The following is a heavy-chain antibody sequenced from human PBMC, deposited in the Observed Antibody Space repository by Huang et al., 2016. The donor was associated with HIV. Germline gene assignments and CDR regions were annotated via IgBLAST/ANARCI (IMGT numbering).Heavy chain of an antibody. V-gene: IGHV3-7*01. Sequence: EVQLVESGGGLVQPGGSLRVSCAASGFSISTYWMSWVRQPPGKGMGWGARIRQDGSEKDYGDAVKGRFIISRDNAKNSLYLQMNSLRAEDTAVYYCTRGPLGWLVHRYFYHWGQGTLVTVSS. CDR1: GFSISTYW. J-gene: IGHJ1*01. D-gene: IGHD6-19*01. CDR2: IRQDGSEK. CDR3: TRGPLGWLVHRYFYH.